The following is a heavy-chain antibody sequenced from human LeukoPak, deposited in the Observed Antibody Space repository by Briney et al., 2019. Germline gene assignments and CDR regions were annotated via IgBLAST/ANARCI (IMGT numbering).Heavy chain of an antibody. Sequence: GGSLRLSCAASGFTFSSYSMNWVRQAPGKGLEWVSSISSSSSYIYYADSVKGRFTISRDYSKNTLDLQMNSLRTEDTAVYYCVRQDCSGGSCYLDSWGQGTLVTVSS. CDR2: ISSSSSYI. V-gene: IGHV3-21*01. J-gene: IGHJ4*02. D-gene: IGHD2-15*01. CDR1: GFTFSSYS. CDR3: VRQDCSGGSCYLDS.